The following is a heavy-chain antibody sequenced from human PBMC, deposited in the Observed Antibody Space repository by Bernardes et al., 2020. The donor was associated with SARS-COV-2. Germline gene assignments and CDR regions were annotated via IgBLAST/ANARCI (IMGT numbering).Heavy chain of an antibody. CDR3: ARGTGYSYGPYYYYMDV. Sequence: SEPLSLTCAVYGGSFSGYYWSWIRQPPGKGLEWIGEINHSGSTNYNPSLKSRVTISVDTSKNQFSLKLSSVTAADTAVYYCARGTGYSYGPYYYYMDVWGKGTTVTVSS. D-gene: IGHD5-18*01. CDR2: INHSGST. J-gene: IGHJ6*03. V-gene: IGHV4-34*01. CDR1: GGSFSGYY.